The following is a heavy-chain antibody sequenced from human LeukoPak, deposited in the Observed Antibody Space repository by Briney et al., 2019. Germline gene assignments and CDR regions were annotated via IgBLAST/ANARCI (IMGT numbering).Heavy chain of an antibody. D-gene: IGHD3-22*01. J-gene: IGHJ4*02. V-gene: IGHV4-39*02. CDR1: GDSVSRSDSY. Sequence: SETLSLTCSVSGDSVSRSDSYWDWIRQPPGKGLEWIGTIYYSGRTYYSPSLKGRVTMSVDPSNNQFSLSLRSVTAADTAVYYCAREFNYYDSSGYYLDGLDWGQGTLVTVSS. CDR3: AREFNYYDSSGYYLDGLD. CDR2: IYYSGRT.